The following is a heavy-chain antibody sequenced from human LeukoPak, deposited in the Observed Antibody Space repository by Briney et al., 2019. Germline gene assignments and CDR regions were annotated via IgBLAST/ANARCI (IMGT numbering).Heavy chain of an antibody. D-gene: IGHD1-26*01. CDR2: ISYDGSNK. CDR1: GFTFSHYG. CDR3: ITHLGGAISGSYWTLDY. V-gene: IGHV3-30*03. Sequence: GRSLRLSCASSGFTFSHYGLHWGRQAPGKGLEWVALISYDGSNKYYADSVKGRFTISRDNSKNTLYLQMNSLKTEDTAMYYCITHLGGAISGSYWTLDYWGQGTLVTVSS. J-gene: IGHJ4*02.